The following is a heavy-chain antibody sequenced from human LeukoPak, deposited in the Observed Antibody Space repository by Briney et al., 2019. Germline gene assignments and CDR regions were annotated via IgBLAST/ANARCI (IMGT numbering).Heavy chain of an antibody. Sequence: GGSLRLSCAASGFTFSSYWMSWVRQAPGKELEWVANIKQGGSEKYYVDSVKGRFTIYRDNSKNTLYLQMNSLRAEDTAVYYCAKDSIRAIVGATTVDYWGQGTLVTVSS. D-gene: IGHD1-26*01. CDR2: IKQGGSEK. J-gene: IGHJ4*02. CDR1: GFTFSSYW. V-gene: IGHV3-7*03. CDR3: AKDSIRAIVGATTVDY.